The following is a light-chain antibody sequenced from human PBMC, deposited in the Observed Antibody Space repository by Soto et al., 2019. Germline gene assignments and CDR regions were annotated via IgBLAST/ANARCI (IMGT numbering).Light chain of an antibody. CDR3: SSYAGIEAWA. CDR1: SSDIGGYNY. V-gene: IGLV2-8*01. CDR2: EVN. Sequence: QSALTQPPSASGSPGQSVTISCTGTSSDIGGYNYVSWYQQHPGKAPKLMIYEVNKRPSGVPDRFSGSKSGNTASLTVSGLQAEDEAHYYCSSYAGIEAWAFGRGTKVTVL. J-gene: IGLJ3*02.